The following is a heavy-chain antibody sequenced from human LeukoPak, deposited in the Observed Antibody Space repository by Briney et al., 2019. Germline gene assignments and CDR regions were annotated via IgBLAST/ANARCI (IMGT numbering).Heavy chain of an antibody. CDR2: ISAYNGNT. J-gene: IGHJ5*02. V-gene: IGHV1-18*01. CDR3: ARDRGGGSWYNWFDP. Sequence: ASVKVSCKASGYTFTSYGISWVRQAPGQGLEWMGWISAYNGNTNYAQKLQGRVTMTTDTSTSTAYMELSSLRSEDTAVYYCARDRGGGSWYNWFDPWGQGTLVTVSS. D-gene: IGHD6-13*01. CDR1: GYTFTSYG.